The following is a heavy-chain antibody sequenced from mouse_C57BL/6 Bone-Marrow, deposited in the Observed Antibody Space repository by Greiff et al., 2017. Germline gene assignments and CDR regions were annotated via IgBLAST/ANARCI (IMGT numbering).Heavy chain of an antibody. V-gene: IGHV1-15*01. CDR1: GYTFTDYE. J-gene: IGHJ3*01. D-gene: IGHD2-2*01. CDR2: IDPETGGT. CDR3: TKTVTTGFAY. Sequence: VQLQQSGAELVRPGASVTLSCKASGYTFTDYEMHWVKQTPVHGLEWIGAIDPETGGTAYNQKFKGKAILTADKSSSTAYMELRSLTSEDSAGYYCTKTVTTGFAYWGQGTLVTVSA.